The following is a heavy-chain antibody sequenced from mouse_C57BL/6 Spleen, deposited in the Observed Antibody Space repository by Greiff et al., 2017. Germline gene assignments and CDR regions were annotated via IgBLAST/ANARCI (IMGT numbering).Heavy chain of an antibody. J-gene: IGHJ4*01. CDR3: ARRWDGYYAMDY. Sequence: EVKVVESGGGLVKPGGSLKLSCAASGFTFSDYGMHWVRQAPEKGLEWVAYISSGSSTIYYADTVKGRFTISRDNAKNTLFLQMTSLRSEDTAMYYCARRWDGYYAMDYWGQGTSVTVSS. V-gene: IGHV5-17*01. D-gene: IGHD4-1*01. CDR2: ISSGSSTI. CDR1: GFTFSDYG.